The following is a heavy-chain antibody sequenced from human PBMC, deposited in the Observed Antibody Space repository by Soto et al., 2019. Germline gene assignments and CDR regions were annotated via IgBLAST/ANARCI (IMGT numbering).Heavy chain of an antibody. CDR3: AGTSCSSTTCPTTY. CDR1: GYTFTGYY. D-gene: IGHD2-2*01. J-gene: IGHJ4*02. V-gene: IGHV1-2*02. CDR2: INPHSGGT. Sequence: QVQLVQSGAEVKKPGASVKVSCKTSGYTFTGYYIYCVRQAPGQGLEWMGWINPHSGGTDSSQKFQGRVTMTRDTSISTAYMELSRLRSDDTAVYYCAGTSCSSTTCPTTYWGQVTLVTVSS.